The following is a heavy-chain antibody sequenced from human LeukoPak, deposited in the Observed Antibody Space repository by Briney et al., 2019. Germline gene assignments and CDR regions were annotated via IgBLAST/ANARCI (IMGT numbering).Heavy chain of an antibody. V-gene: IGHV4-39*01. CDR3: ASRISGSYAGFHYYFDY. D-gene: IGHD1-26*01. Sequence: PSETLSLTCTVSGGSISSGSYYWGWIRQPPGKGLEWIGSIYYSGSTYYNPSLKSRVTISVDTSKNQFSLKLSSVTAADTAVYYCASRISGSYAGFHYYFDYWGQGTLVTVSS. J-gene: IGHJ4*02. CDR2: IYYSGST. CDR1: GGSISSGSYY.